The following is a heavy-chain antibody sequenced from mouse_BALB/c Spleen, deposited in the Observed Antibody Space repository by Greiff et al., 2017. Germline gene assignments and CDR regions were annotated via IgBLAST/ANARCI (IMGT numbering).Heavy chain of an antibody. CDR3: ARLGNYPFAY. CDR2: INPSSGYT. D-gene: IGHD2-1*01. Sequence: QVQLQQSAAELARPGASVKMSCKASGYTFTSYTMHWVKQRPGQGLEWIGYINPSSGYTEYNQKFKDKTTLTADKSSSTAYMQLSSLTSEDSAVYYCARLGNYPFAYWGQGTLVTVSA. V-gene: IGHV1-4*02. J-gene: IGHJ3*01. CDR1: GYTFTSYT.